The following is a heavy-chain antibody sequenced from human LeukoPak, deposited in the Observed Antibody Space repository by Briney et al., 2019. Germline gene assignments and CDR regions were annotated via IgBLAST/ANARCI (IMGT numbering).Heavy chain of an antibody. V-gene: IGHV4-61*09. Sequence: PSETLSLTCTVSDDPINSGVYYWNWIRQPAGKGLEWIGHIYTSGTTTNSNPSLKSRVAISLDTSKNHFSLKLSSVTAADTAVYNCARAKKRSGRSRNFYLDVWGKGTTVTVSS. CDR2: IYTSGTTT. D-gene: IGHD1-26*01. CDR3: ARAKKRSGRSRNFYLDV. CDR1: DDPINSGVYY. J-gene: IGHJ6*03.